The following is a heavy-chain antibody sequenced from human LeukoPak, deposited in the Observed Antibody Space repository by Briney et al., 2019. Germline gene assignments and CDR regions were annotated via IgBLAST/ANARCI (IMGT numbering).Heavy chain of an antibody. CDR2: IYTTGIT. Sequence: RPSETLSLTCTVSGYSISSGYFWSWIRQPAGRGLEWIGRIYTTGITNYNPSLKSRVTMSVDTSKNQFSLKLNSVTAADTAVYYCARDGYYDTTLFDPWGQGTLVTVSS. V-gene: IGHV4-4*07. CDR1: GYSISSGYF. J-gene: IGHJ5*02. D-gene: IGHD3-22*01. CDR3: ARDGYYDTTLFDP.